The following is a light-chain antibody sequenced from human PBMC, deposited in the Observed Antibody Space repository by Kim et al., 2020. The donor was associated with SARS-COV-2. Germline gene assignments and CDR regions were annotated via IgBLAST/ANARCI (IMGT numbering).Light chain of an antibody. V-gene: IGLV2-23*02. J-gene: IGLJ2*01. CDR3: CSYAGSGTSGVV. Sequence: SITISCTVTTDEIGNYILVSWYQRHPGKAPKLMVYAVTKRPSGLSIRFSGSKSGSTASLTISGLQAEDEADYYCCSYAGSGTSGVVFGGGTKLTVL. CDR1: TDEIGNYIL. CDR2: AVT.